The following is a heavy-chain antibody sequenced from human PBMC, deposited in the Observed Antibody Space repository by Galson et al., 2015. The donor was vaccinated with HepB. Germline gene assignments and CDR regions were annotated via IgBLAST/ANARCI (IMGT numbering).Heavy chain of an antibody. D-gene: IGHD2-21*02. V-gene: IGHV4-34*01. CDR3: TRGEVTHPPLYQYYGMDV. Sequence: ETLSLTCAVYGGSFSGHYWSWIRQPPGKGLEWIGEINHRATTSYNPSLKSRVTISVDTSKNHFSLNLTSLTAADSAVYYCTRGEVTHPPLYQYYGMDVWGQGTTVTVSS. J-gene: IGHJ6*02. CDR2: INHRATT. CDR1: GGSFSGHY.